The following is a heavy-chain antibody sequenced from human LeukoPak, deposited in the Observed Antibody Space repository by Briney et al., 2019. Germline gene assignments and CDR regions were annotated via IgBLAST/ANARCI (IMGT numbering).Heavy chain of an antibody. CDR1: GYTFTSYD. CDR2: MNPNSGNT. J-gene: IGHJ3*02. V-gene: IGHV1-8*01. CDR3: ARGFTIFGGVGAFDI. Sequence: GASVKVSRKASGYTFTSYDINWVRQATGQGLEWMGWMNPNSGNTGYAQKFQGRVTITRNTSISTAYMELSSLRSEDTAVYYCARGFTIFGGVGAFDIWGQGTMVTVSS. D-gene: IGHD3-3*01.